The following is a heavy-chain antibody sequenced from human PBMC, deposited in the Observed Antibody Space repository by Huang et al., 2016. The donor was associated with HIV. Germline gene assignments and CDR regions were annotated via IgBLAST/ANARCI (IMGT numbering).Heavy chain of an antibody. D-gene: IGHD3-3*01. J-gene: IGHJ6*02. CDR3: ARQWTILEWLLGLDV. CDR1: GGSFTGNY. Sequence: QMPLQQRGAGLLKPSETLSLTCGVSGGSFTGNYLTWIRQAPGKGLEWIGEVKDSGATNDNPSLTGRVTISLDKSNRELSLNLRSVTAADAAVYYCARQWTILEWLLGLDVWGQGTTVIVSS. V-gene: IGHV4-34*02. CDR2: VKDSGAT.